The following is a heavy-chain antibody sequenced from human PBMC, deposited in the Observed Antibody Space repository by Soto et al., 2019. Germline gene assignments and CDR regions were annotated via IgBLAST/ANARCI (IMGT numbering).Heavy chain of an antibody. CDR1: GFTVSSNY. CDR3: AREVADYDYIWGSYRTGVGY. CDR2: IYSGGST. J-gene: IGHJ4*02. D-gene: IGHD3-16*02. V-gene: IGHV3-66*01. Sequence: EVQLVESGGGLVQPGGSLRLSCAASGFTVSSNYKSWVRQAPGKGLEWVPVIYSGGSTYYADSVKGRFTISRDNSKNTLYLQMNSLRAEDTAVYYCAREVADYDYIWGSYRTGVGYWGQGTLVTVSS.